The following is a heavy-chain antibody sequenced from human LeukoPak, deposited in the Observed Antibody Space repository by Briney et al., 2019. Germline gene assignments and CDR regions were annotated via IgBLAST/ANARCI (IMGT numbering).Heavy chain of an antibody. CDR1: GGTFNSYA. J-gene: IGHJ4*02. V-gene: IGHV1-69*04. CDR2: IIPILGIA. Sequence: SVKVSCKASGGTFNSYAISWVRQAPGQGLEWMGRIIPILGIANYAQKFQGRVTITADKSTSTAYMELSSLRSEDTAVYYCARGLTSPFDYWGQGTLVTVSS. CDR3: ARGLTSPFDY.